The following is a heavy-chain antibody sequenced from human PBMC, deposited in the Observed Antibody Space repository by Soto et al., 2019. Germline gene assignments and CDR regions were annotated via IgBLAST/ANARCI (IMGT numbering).Heavy chain of an antibody. V-gene: IGHV3-11*01. D-gene: IGHD3-22*01. CDR3: ARVRGDSSGSYYFDY. CDR2: ISSSGTTT. J-gene: IGHJ4*02. Sequence: PXGSLRLSCAASGFSLSDYYVSWIRQAPGEGLEWVSYISSSGTTTHYADSVKGRFTISKDNAKNSLYLQMNSLRAEDTAVYYCARVRGDSSGSYYFDYSGQGSLVTVSS. CDR1: GFSLSDYY.